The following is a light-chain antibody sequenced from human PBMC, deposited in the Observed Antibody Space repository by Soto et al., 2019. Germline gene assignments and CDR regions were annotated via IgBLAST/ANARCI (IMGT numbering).Light chain of an antibody. CDR1: QSVSSS. CDR3: HHRGNGIT. V-gene: IGKV3-11*01. Sequence: VVLTQSRATLSLSPGDTATLSCGASQSVSSSLAWYQQKPGQAPRLLIYDASSRATGIPARFSGSGSGTDFTLTISSLEPEDFAVYYCHHRGNGITFGQGTRLEIK. J-gene: IGKJ5*01. CDR2: DAS.